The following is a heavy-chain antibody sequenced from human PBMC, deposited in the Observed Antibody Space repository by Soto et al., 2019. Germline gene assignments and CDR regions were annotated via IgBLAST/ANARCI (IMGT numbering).Heavy chain of an antibody. J-gene: IGHJ4*02. CDR3: AQQRAGAGSDFDY. CDR2: ISGSGSGT. CDR1: GFTLSSFSSYA. D-gene: IGHD3-10*01. V-gene: IGHV3-23*01. Sequence: EVQLLESGGGLVQPGGSMRLSCAASGFTLSSFSSYAMSWVRQAPGKGLEWVSAISGSGSGTYYADSVKGRCTISRDNSKNTLFLHMTSLRAEDTAVYYCAQQRAGAGSDFDYWGLGTLVSVSS.